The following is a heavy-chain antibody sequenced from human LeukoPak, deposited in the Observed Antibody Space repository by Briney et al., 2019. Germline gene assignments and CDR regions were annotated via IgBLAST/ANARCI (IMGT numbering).Heavy chain of an antibody. J-gene: IGHJ4*02. CDR3: ARTRDSGSSDY. CDR2: IYYSGST. CDR1: GGSISSNSYY. D-gene: IGHD3-10*01. Sequence: SETLSLTCAVSGGSISSNSYYWGWIRQPPGKGLEWIGSIYYSGSTYYNPSLKSRVTISVDTSKNQFSLKLSSVTAADTAVYYCARTRDSGSSDYWGQGALVTVSS. V-gene: IGHV4-39*07.